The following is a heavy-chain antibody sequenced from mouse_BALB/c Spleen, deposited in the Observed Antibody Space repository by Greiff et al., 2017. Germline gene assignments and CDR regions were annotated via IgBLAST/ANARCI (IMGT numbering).Heavy chain of an antibody. CDR1: GYTFTSYW. V-gene: IGHV1-69*02. Sequence: VQLQQPGAELVRPGASVKLSCKASGYTFTSYWINWVKQRPGQGLEWIGNIYPSDSYTNYNQKFKDKATLTVDKSSSTAYMQLSSPTSEDSAVYYCTRDYYGSPCFDYWGQGTTLTVSS. D-gene: IGHD1-1*01. J-gene: IGHJ2*01. CDR3: TRDYYGSPCFDY. CDR2: IYPSDSYT.